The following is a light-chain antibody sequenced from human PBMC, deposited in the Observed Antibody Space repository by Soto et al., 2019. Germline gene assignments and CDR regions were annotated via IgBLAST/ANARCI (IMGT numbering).Light chain of an antibody. CDR2: RDD. Sequence: QSVLTQPPSASATPGQRVTISCSGSNSNIGGKTVTWYQQIPGQAPKVVIHRDDQLPSGVPDRFSGSKTGTSASLAISAVQPEDEADYFCSSWDDSLTVVFGGGTKLTVL. J-gene: IGLJ2*01. V-gene: IGLV1-44*01. CDR1: NSNIGGKT. CDR3: SSWDDSLTVV.